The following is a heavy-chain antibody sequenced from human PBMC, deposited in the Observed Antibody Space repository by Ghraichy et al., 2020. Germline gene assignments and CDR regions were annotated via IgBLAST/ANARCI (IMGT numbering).Heavy chain of an antibody. CDR2: IKSKTDGGTT. CDR1: GFSFSNAW. D-gene: IGHD3-16*01. Sequence: GESLNISCAASGFSFSNAWMNWVRQAPGKGLEWVGRIKSKTDGGTTDYAAPVKGRFTISRDDSKTTLYLQMNSLKTEDTAVYYCSTHPWGNFDYGGQGTLVTVSS. CDR3: STHPWGNFDY. J-gene: IGHJ4*02. V-gene: IGHV3-15*07.